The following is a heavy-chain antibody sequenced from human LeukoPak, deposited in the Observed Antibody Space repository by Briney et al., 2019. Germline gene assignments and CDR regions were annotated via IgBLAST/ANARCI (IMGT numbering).Heavy chain of an antibody. CDR2: IYTSGST. CDR3: ARGVGATRVDWFDP. J-gene: IGHJ5*02. Sequence: SGTLSLTCTVSGGSISSYYWSWIRQPPGKGLEWIGRIYTSGSTNYNPSLKSRVTMSVDTSKNQFSLKVSSVTAADTAVYYCARGVGATRVDWFDPWGQGTLVTVSS. D-gene: IGHD1-26*01. V-gene: IGHV4-4*07. CDR1: GGSISSYY.